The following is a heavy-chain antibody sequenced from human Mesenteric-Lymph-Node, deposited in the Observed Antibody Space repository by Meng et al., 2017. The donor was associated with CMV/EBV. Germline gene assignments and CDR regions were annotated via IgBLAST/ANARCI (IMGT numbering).Heavy chain of an antibody. CDR2: ISSSSSTI. J-gene: IGHJ6*02. V-gene: IGHV3-48*01. CDR3: ASPRSSWHRNGMDV. CDR1: EFPLSSYG. D-gene: IGHD6-13*01. Sequence: GESLKISCVASEFPLSSYGMNWVRQAPGKGLEWVSYISSSSSTIYYADSVKGRFTISRDNAKSSLYLQMNSLRAEDTAVYYCASPRSSWHRNGMDVWGQGTTVTVSS.